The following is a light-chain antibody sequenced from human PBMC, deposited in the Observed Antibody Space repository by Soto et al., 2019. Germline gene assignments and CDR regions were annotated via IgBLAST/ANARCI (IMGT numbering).Light chain of an antibody. Sequence: DIQLTQSPSFLSASVGDRVTITCRASQGISSHLAWYQQKPGKAPKLLIYAASTLPRGVPSGFGGSGSGTEFTLTITSLQPEDFATYYSQQIKPYPLTFGGGTKVEIK. CDR3: QQIKPYPLT. J-gene: IGKJ4*01. V-gene: IGKV1-9*01. CDR1: QGISSH. CDR2: AAS.